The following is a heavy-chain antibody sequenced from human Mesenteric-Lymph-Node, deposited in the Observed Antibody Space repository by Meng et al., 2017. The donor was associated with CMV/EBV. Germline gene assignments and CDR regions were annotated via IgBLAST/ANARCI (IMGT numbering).Heavy chain of an antibody. CDR3: ATGPHDSSGYFH. Sequence: LSLTCAASGFTFDDYAMHWVRQAPGKGLEWVSLISWDGFSIYYADSVKGRFTISRDNSKNSLYLQMNSLKPDDTAFYYCATGPHDSSGYFHWGQGILVTVSS. CDR2: ISWDGFSI. V-gene: IGHV3-43*01. D-gene: IGHD3-22*01. J-gene: IGHJ4*02. CDR1: GFTFDDYA.